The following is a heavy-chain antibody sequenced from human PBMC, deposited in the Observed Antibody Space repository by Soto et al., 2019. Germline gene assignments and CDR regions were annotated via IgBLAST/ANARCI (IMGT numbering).Heavy chain of an antibody. CDR1: GGFISSGDSS. V-gene: IGHV4-30-2*05. CDR2: IYYSGST. Sequence: SETLSLTCAVSGGFISSGDSSWSWIRQPPGRGLEWIGYIYYSGSTYYNPSLKSRVTISVDTSKNQFSLKLSSVTAADTAVYYCARSDYGSGSINWGQGTLVTVSS. J-gene: IGHJ4*02. D-gene: IGHD3-10*01. CDR3: ARSDYGSGSIN.